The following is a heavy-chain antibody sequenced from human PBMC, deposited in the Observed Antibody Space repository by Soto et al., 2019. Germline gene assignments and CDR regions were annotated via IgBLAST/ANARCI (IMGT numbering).Heavy chain of an antibody. D-gene: IGHD1-1*01. V-gene: IGHV1-3*01. Sequence: QVQLVQSGAEVKKPGASVKVSCKASGYTFTRYAMHWVRQAPGQRLEWMGWINAGNGNTRYSHKLQGRVTITRDTAARIVYMELSSLRSEDTAVYYCAREGGTTGTTYAFWFDPWGQGTLVTVSS. CDR3: AREGGTTGTTYAFWFDP. CDR1: GYTFTRYA. CDR2: INAGNGNT. J-gene: IGHJ5*02.